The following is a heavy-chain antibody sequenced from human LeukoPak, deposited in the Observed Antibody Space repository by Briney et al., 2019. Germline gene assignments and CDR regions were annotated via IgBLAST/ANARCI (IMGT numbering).Heavy chain of an antibody. CDR3: ATYSSSWYGVDY. CDR1: GGSISSSSYY. Sequence: SETLSLTCTVSGGSISSSSYYWGWIRQPPGKGLEWIASIYYSGSTYYNPSLKSRVTISVDTSKHQSSLKLSSVTAADTAVYYCATYSSSWYGVDYWGQGTLVTVSS. CDR2: IYYSGST. D-gene: IGHD6-13*01. V-gene: IGHV4-39*01. J-gene: IGHJ4*02.